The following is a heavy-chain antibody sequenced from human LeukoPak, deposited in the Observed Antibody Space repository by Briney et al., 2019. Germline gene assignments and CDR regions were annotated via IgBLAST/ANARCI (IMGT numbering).Heavy chain of an antibody. CDR3: ARVQHLDIPGTLSWGPRRTSPLNDPLAI. D-gene: IGHD5-12*01. CDR2: ISGSGDST. V-gene: IGHV3-23*01. CDR1: GFTFSSYA. Sequence: QTGGSLRLSCAASGFTFSSYAMSWVRQAPGKGLEWVSAISGSGDSTYYADSVKGRFTISRDNSKNRLYLQVNTLRTEDTAVYFCARVQHLDIPGTLSWGPRRTSPLNDPLAIWGQGTMVTVSS. J-gene: IGHJ3*02.